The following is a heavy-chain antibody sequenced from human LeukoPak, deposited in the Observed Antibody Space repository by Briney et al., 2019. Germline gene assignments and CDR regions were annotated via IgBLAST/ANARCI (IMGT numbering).Heavy chain of an antibody. D-gene: IGHD4-17*01. Sequence: PGGSLRLSCAASGFTFSSYEMNWVRQAPGKGLDWVSYISGSGSTIYYADSVKGRLTISRDNVKNSLYLQMNSLRAEDTAVYYCARINGDYSRFDYWGQGTLVTVSS. J-gene: IGHJ4*02. CDR2: ISGSGSTI. CDR3: ARINGDYSRFDY. CDR1: GFTFSSYE. V-gene: IGHV3-48*03.